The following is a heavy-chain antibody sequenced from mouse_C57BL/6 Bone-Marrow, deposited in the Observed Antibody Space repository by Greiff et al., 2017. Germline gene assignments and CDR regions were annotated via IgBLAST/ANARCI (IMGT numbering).Heavy chain of an antibody. CDR2: ISSGSSTI. CDR3: ARPPYSNSLYYAMDY. D-gene: IGHD2-5*01. CDR1: GFTFSDYG. V-gene: IGHV5-17*01. J-gene: IGHJ4*01. Sequence: EVKLVESGGGLVKPGGSLKLSCAASGFTFSDYGMHWVRQAPEKGLEWVAYISSGSSTIYYADTVKGRFTISRDNAKNTLFLQMTSLRSEDTAMYYCARPPYSNSLYYAMDYWGQGTSVTVSS.